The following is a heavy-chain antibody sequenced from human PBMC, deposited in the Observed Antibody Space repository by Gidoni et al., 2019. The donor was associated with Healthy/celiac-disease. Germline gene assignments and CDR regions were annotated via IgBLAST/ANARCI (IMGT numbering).Heavy chain of an antibody. CDR2: ISGSGGST. CDR3: AKVELLWFGELLRGVDY. CDR1: GFTLSSCA. Sequence: EVQRLEAGGGLVQPGGYLRLSCAAAGFTLSSCAMSWVRQAPGKGLEWVSAISGSGGSTYYADSVKGRFTISRDNSKNTLYLQMNSLRAEDTAVYYCAKVELLWFGELLRGVDYWGQGTLVTVSS. J-gene: IGHJ4*02. V-gene: IGHV3-23*01. D-gene: IGHD3-10*01.